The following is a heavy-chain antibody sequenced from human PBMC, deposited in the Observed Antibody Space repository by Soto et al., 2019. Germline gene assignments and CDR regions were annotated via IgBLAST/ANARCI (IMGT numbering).Heavy chain of an antibody. Sequence: QVQLVESGGGVVQPGRSLRLSCAASGFTFSSYVMHWVRQTPGKGLEWVAFISHDGNNKYYADSVKGRFTISRDNSENTLYLQMDSLRAEDTAVYYCARDDEGGSERDLGYWGQGTLVTVSS. CDR1: GFTFSSYV. CDR3: ARDDEGGSERDLGY. D-gene: IGHD1-26*01. V-gene: IGHV3-30-3*01. CDR2: ISHDGNNK. J-gene: IGHJ4*02.